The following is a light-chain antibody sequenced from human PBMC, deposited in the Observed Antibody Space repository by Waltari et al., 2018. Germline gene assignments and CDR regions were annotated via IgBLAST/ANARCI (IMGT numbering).Light chain of an antibody. J-gene: IGKJ1*01. V-gene: IGKV3-20*01. Sequence: EIVLTQSQGTLSLSPGERATLSCRASQSVSRSLAWYQQKPGQAPRLLIYGASSRATGVPDRFSGSGSGTDFSLTISRLEPEDFAVYYCQHYVRLPVSFGQGTKVEIK. CDR1: QSVSRS. CDR3: QHYVRLPVS. CDR2: GAS.